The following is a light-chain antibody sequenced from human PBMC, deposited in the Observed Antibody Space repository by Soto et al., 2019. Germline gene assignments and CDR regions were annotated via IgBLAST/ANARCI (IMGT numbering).Light chain of an antibody. CDR1: QSIDKY. Sequence: DNQMTQSPSTLSASVGDRVTITCRASQSIDKYLAWYQQKPGKAPKLLISKASTLQSGVPSRFSGRGSGTEFTLTISSLQPDDFATYYCQQYISYPVWTFGQGTKVEIK. V-gene: IGKV1-5*03. J-gene: IGKJ1*01. CDR3: QQYISYPVWT. CDR2: KAS.